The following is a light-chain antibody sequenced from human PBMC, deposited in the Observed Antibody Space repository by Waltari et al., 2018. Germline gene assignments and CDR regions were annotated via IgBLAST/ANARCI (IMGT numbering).Light chain of an antibody. Sequence: QSALTQPRSVSGSPGQSVTISCTGTSSDVGGSNYVSWYQQHPGKAPKLMISDVSKRPSGVPDRFSGSKSGNTASLTISGLQAEDEADYYCCSYAGSSDVFGTGTKVTVL. J-gene: IGLJ1*01. CDR2: DVS. CDR3: CSYAGSSDV. V-gene: IGLV2-11*01. CDR1: SSDVGGSNY.